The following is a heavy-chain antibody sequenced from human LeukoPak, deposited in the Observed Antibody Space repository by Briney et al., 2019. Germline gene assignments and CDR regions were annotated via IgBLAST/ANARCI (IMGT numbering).Heavy chain of an antibody. CDR1: GFTFSSYG. Sequence: GGSLRLSCAASGFTFSSYGMHWVRQAPGKGLEWVAVIWYDGSNKYYADSVKGRFTISRDNSKNTLYLQMNSLRAEDTAVYYCARDSGNYYDSSSYHDAFDIWGQGTMVTVSS. V-gene: IGHV3-33*01. CDR2: IWYDGSNK. CDR3: ARDSGNYYDSSSYHDAFDI. J-gene: IGHJ3*02. D-gene: IGHD3-22*01.